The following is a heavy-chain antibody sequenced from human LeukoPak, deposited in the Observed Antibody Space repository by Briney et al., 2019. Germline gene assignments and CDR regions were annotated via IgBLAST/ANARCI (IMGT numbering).Heavy chain of an antibody. D-gene: IGHD3-22*01. Sequence: SETLSLTCTVSGGSISSSSYYWGWIRQPPGKGLEWIGSIYYSGSTYYNPSLKSRVTISVDTSKNQFSLKLSSVTAADTAVYYCARWHDYDSSGYLYYFDYWGQGTLVTVSS. CDR1: GGSISSSSYY. V-gene: IGHV4-39*07. CDR3: ARWHDYDSSGYLYYFDY. CDR2: IYYSGST. J-gene: IGHJ4*02.